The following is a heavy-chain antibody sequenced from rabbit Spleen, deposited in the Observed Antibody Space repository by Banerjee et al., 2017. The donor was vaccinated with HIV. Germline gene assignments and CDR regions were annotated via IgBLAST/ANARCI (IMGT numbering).Heavy chain of an antibody. Sequence: QEQLEESGGGLVKPKGSLTLTCKASGFSFGDRDVMCWVRQAPGKGLEWIGCIYPDGSGSTAYASWAKGRFTISKTSSTTVTLQMTSLTAADTATYVCARGSAAMTMVITGYYLNLWGQGTLVTVS. J-gene: IGHJ4*01. CDR3: ARGSAAMTMVITGYYLNL. V-gene: IGHV1S45*01. D-gene: IGHD2-1*01. CDR1: GFSFGDRDV. CDR2: IYPDGSGST.